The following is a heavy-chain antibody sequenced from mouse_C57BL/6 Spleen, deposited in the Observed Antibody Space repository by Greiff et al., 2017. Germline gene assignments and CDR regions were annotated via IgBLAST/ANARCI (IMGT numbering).Heavy chain of an antibody. CDR3: ARWDSSPDY. J-gene: IGHJ2*01. V-gene: IGHV1-81*01. CDR1: GYTFTSYG. D-gene: IGHD1-1*01. CDR2: IYPRSGNT. Sequence: VKLVESGAELARPGASVKLSCKASGYTFTSYGISWVKQRTGQGLEWIGEIYPRSGNTYYNEKFKGKATLTADKSSSTAYMELRSLTSEDSAVYFCARWDSSPDYWGQGTTLTVSS.